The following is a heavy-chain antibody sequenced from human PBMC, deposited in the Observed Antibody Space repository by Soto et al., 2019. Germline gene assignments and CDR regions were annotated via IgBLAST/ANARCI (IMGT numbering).Heavy chain of an antibody. D-gene: IGHD2-21*01. CDR3: AKGVVVEPDYFDV. Sequence: PGGSLRLSCAVSGFTFSAFAMYWVRQAPGKGLEWVALISYDGRNEDYAESVRGRFTISRDNSKNTLYLDMNSLSAEDTAVYFCAKGVVVEPDYFDVWGQGTLVTVSS. V-gene: IGHV3-30*18. J-gene: IGHJ4*02. CDR2: ISYDGRNE. CDR1: GFTFSAFA.